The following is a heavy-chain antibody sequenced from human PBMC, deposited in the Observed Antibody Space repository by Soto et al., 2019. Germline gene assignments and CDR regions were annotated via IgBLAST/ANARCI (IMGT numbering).Heavy chain of an antibody. V-gene: IGHV3-48*03. Sequence: GSLRLSCAASGFTFSSYEMNWVRQAPGKGLEWVSYISSSGSTIYYADSVKGRFTISRDNAKNSLYLQMNSLRAEDTAVYYCAREQYYDFWSGYYPLGYYYGRDVWGQGTTVTVSS. CDR2: ISSSGSTI. CDR1: GFTFSSYE. J-gene: IGHJ6*02. D-gene: IGHD3-3*01. CDR3: AREQYYDFWSGYYPLGYYYGRDV.